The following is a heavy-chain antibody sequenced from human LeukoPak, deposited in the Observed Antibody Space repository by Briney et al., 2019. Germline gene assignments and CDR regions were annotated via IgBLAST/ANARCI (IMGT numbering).Heavy chain of an antibody. CDR1: VYTFTSYY. CDR2: INPSGGST. V-gene: IGHV1-46*01. J-gene: IGHJ4*02. D-gene: IGHD3-22*01. CDR3: ARVPMIADHVALAY. Sequence: ASVKVSCKASVYTFTSYYKHCVLQAPGQGLEWMGIINPSGGSTSYAQKFQGRVTMTRDTSTSTVYMELSSLRSEDTAVYCCARVPMIADHVALAYWGQGTLVTVSS.